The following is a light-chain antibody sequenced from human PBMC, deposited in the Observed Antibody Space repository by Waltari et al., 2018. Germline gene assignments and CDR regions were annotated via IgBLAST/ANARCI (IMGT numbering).Light chain of an antibody. V-gene: IGKV1-27*01. CDR3: QQYDSVPPT. Sequence: DIQMTQSPSSLSASVGDRVTIPCRASRGITNYLVWYQQKPGKVPNLLIFAASTLQSGVPSRFSASGAGSDFTLTISSLQPEDAATYYCQQYDSVPPTFGQGTKVDIK. CDR1: RGITNY. CDR2: AAS. J-gene: IGKJ1*01.